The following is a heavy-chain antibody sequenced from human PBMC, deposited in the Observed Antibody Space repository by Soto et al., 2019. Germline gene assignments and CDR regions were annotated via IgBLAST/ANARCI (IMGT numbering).Heavy chain of an antibody. CDR3: ARLKIDEEYYYGMGV. J-gene: IGHJ6*02. CDR2: IYPGDSDT. Sequence: PGESLKISCKGSGYSFTNFWIGWVRQMPGKGLEWMGIIYPGDSDTRYSPSFQGQVTISADKSISTAYLQWSSLKASDTAMYYFARLKIDEEYYYGMGVWGQGTTGTVYS. V-gene: IGHV5-51*01. CDR1: GYSFTNFW.